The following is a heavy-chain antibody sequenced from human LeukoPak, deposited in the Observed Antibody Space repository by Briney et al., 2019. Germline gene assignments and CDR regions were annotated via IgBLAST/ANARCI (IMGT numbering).Heavy chain of an antibody. CDR2: ISSSSSTI. CDR1: GFTFSSYS. Sequence: PGGSLRLSCAASGFTFSSYSMNWVRQAPGKGLEWVSYISSSSSTIYYADPVKGRFTISRDNAKNSLYLQMNSLRAEDTAVYYCARGQQLAKGDWFDPWGQGTLVTVSS. CDR3: ARGQQLAKGDWFDP. J-gene: IGHJ5*02. D-gene: IGHD6-13*01. V-gene: IGHV3-48*01.